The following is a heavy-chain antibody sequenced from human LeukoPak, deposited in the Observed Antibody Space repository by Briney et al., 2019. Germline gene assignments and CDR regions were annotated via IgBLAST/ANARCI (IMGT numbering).Heavy chain of an antibody. J-gene: IGHJ5*02. V-gene: IGHV3-74*01. D-gene: IGHD4-23*01. CDR1: GFTFSSYW. CDR3: GAGNSGPRFDP. Sequence: GGSLRLSCEASGFTFSSYWMHWVRLDPGKGLVWVSGINSDGFSTNYADSVRGRFSISRDNAKNTLYLQMNSLRAEDTAVYYCGAGNSGPRFDPWGQGTLVTVSS. CDR2: INSDGFST.